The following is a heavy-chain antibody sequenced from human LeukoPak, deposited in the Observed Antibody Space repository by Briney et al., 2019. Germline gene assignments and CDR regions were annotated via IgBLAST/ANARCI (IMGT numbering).Heavy chain of an antibody. Sequence: GGSLRLSCAASGFTFTAYAMSWVRQAPGKGLEWVSAISGSGGDTYYADSVKGRFTISRDNSKNTVYLQMNSLRGEDTAVYYWAKEVGGYTTFDYWGQGTLVTVSS. J-gene: IGHJ4*02. D-gene: IGHD2-2*02. CDR2: ISGSGGDT. CDR1: GFTFTAYA. V-gene: IGHV3-23*01. CDR3: AKEVGGYTTFDY.